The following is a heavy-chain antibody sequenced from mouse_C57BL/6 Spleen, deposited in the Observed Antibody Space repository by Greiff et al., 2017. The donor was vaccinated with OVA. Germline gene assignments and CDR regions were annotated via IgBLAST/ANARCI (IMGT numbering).Heavy chain of an antibody. J-gene: IGHJ2*01. V-gene: IGHV1-4*01. Sequence: QVQLQQSGAELARPGASVKMSCKASGYTFTSYTMHWVKQRPGQGLEWIGYINPSSGYTKYNQKFKDKATLTADKSSSTAYMQLSSLTSEDSAVYYCARRDYGSSYEDYWGQGTTLTVSS. CDR2: INPSSGYT. CDR3: ARRDYGSSYEDY. CDR1: GYTFTSYT. D-gene: IGHD1-1*01.